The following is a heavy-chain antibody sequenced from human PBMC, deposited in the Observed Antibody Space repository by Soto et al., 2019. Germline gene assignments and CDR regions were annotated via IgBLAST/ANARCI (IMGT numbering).Heavy chain of an antibody. CDR3: ARAGAATLSDY. J-gene: IGHJ4*02. CDR2: MYYSGST. D-gene: IGHD2-15*01. CDR1: GGSISNYY. V-gene: IGHV4-59*01. Sequence: PSETLSLTCTVSGGSISNYYFSWIRQPPGKGLEWIGYMYYSGSTNYNPSLKSRVTISVDTSKNQSSLKLSSVTAADTAVYYCARAGAATLSDYWGQGTLVTVSS.